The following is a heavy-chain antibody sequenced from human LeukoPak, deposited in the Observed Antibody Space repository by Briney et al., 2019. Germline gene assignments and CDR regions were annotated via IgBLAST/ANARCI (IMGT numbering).Heavy chain of an antibody. CDR1: GFTFSSYE. J-gene: IGHJ6*04. CDR2: ISSSGSTI. Sequence: PGGSLRLSCAASGFTFSSYEMNWVRQAPGKGLEWVSYISSSGSTIYYADSVKGRFTISRDNAKNSLYLQMDSLRAEDTAVYYCAELGITMIGGVWGKGTTATISS. V-gene: IGHV3-48*03. D-gene: IGHD3-10*02. CDR3: AELGITMIGGV.